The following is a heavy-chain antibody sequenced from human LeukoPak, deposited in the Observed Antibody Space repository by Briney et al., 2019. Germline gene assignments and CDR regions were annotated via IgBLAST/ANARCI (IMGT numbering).Heavy chain of an antibody. J-gene: IGHJ4*02. CDR2: IYYSGST. Sequence: NPSETLSLTCTVSGGSISSYYWSWIRQPPGKGLEWIGYIYYSGSTNYNPSLKSRVTISVDTSKNQFSLKLSSVTAADTAVYYCCSGSYYFDYWGQGTLVTVSS. D-gene: IGHD3-10*02. CDR1: GGSISSYY. V-gene: IGHV4-59*01. CDR3: CSGSYYFDY.